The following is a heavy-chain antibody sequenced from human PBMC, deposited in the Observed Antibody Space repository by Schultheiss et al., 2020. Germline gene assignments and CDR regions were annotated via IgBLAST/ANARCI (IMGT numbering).Heavy chain of an antibody. CDR1: GFRFTAHF. J-gene: IGHJ3*02. Sequence: GGSLRLSCAASGFRFTAHFMDWVRQAPGKGLEWVGRTRNKVNSYSTEYAASVKDRFSISRDDSRDSLYLQMTSLKTEDTAVYYCAREYSDSSGWRLGAFDIWGQGTVVTVSS. CDR3: AREYSDSSGWRLGAFDI. V-gene: IGHV3-72*01. CDR2: TRNKVNSYST. D-gene: IGHD3-22*01.